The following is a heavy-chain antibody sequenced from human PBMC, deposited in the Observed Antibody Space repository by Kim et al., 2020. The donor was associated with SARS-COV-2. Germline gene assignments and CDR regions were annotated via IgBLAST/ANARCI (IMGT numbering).Heavy chain of an antibody. D-gene: IGHD2-15*01. CDR2: FNGDGTTT. J-gene: IGHJ4*02. V-gene: IGHV3-74*01. Sequence: GGSLRHSCVASGFALSNSWMHWVRQAPGKGLEWVSRFNGDGTTTTYADSVKGRFTISRDNAKNTVFLQMNSLRTEDTAVYYCGRGGLVGASDYWGQGTMVTVTS. CDR1: GFALSNSW. CDR3: GRGGLVGASDY.